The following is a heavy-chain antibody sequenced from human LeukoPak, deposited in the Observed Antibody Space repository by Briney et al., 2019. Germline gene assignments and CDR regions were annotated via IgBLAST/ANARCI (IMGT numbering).Heavy chain of an antibody. CDR3: ARDGGWFVDY. Sequence: SETLSLTCAVYGGSFSGYYWSWIRQPPGKGLEWIGSIYYSGSTYYNPSLKSRVTISVDTSKNQFSLKLSSVTAADTAVYYCARDGGWFVDYWGQGTLVTVSS. J-gene: IGHJ4*02. CDR1: GGSFSGYY. CDR2: IYYSGST. V-gene: IGHV4-34*01. D-gene: IGHD6-19*01.